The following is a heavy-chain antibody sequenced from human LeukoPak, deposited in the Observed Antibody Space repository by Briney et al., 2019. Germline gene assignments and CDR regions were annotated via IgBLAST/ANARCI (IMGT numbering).Heavy chain of an antibody. V-gene: IGHV3-15*01. CDR1: GFIFTNAW. CDR3: ASRAVRSSDDFRAFDI. J-gene: IGHJ3*02. CDR2: IKSRTAGETA. D-gene: IGHD5-12*01. Sequence: GGSLRLSCAASGFIFTNAWMSWVRQAPGKGLEWLGRIKSRTAGETANYADPMKGRFTISRDDSKNSLYLDMNSLKTEDTAVYFCASRAVRSSDDFRAFDIWSQGTMVIVSS.